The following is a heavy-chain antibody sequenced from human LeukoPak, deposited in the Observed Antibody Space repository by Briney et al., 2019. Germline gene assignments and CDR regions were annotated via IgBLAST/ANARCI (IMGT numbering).Heavy chain of an antibody. CDR2: ISWNSGSI. J-gene: IGHJ6*03. D-gene: IGHD3-3*01. V-gene: IGHV3-9*03. Sequence: GGSLRLSCAASGFTFDDYAMHWVRQAPGKGLEWVSGISWNSGSIGYADSVKGRFTISRDNAKNSLYLQMNSLRAEDMALYYCARSSLEWLLTDYMDVWGKGTTVTVSS. CDR3: ARSSLEWLLTDYMDV. CDR1: GFTFDDYA.